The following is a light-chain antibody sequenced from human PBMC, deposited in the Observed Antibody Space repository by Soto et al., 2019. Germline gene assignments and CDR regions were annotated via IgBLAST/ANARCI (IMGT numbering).Light chain of an antibody. V-gene: IGKV3-15*01. CDR2: GAS. CDR1: QSVASN. J-gene: IGKJ4*01. CDR3: HHYNNWPHT. Sequence: DIVMTQSPATLSVSPGERATLSCSASQSVASNLAWYQQRPGQAPRLLIYGASTRATGVPVRFSGSGSGTEFTLTISSLHSEEFAVYYCHHYNNWPHTFGGGTKVEIK.